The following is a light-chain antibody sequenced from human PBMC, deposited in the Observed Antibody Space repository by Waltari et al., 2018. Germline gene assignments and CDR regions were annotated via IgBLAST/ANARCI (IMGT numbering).Light chain of an antibody. Sequence: QSVLTQPPSVSAAPGQRVTISCSGGRSKIGNNYGSWYRQFPGTAPKLLIYEDSERPSGIPGRFSGSKSGTSATLDITGLQAGDEADYYCGTWDSSLSGAVFGGGTHLTVL. CDR2: EDS. CDR1: RSKIGNNY. CDR3: GTWDSSLSGAV. V-gene: IGLV1-51*02. J-gene: IGLJ7*01.